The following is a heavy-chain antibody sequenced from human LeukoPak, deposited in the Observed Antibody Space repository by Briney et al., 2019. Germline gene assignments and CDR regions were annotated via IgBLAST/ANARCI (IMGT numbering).Heavy chain of an antibody. CDR1: GGSISSSNW. J-gene: IGHJ6*03. CDR2: IYHSGST. D-gene: IGHD2-15*01. V-gene: IGHV4-4*02. Sequence: PSETLSLTCAVSGGSISSSNWWSWVRQPPGKGLEWIGEIYHSGSTNYNPSLKSRVTISVDKSKNQFSLKLRFVTAADTAVYYCARVRCSGGSCPYYYYYMDVWGKGTTVTVSS. CDR3: ARVRCSGGSCPYYYYYMDV.